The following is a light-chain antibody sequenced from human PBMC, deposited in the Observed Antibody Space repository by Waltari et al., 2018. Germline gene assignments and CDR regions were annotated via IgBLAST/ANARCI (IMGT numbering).Light chain of an antibody. CDR3: NSRDSSGNPVV. CDR1: NLRSYY. J-gene: IGLJ2*01. CDR2: GKN. Sequence: SSELTQDPAVSVALRQTVRITCQGDNLRSYYASWYQQKPGQAPVLVIYGKNNRPSGIPDRFSGSSSGNTASLTITGAQAEDEADYYCNSRDSSGNPVVFGGGTKLTVL. V-gene: IGLV3-19*01.